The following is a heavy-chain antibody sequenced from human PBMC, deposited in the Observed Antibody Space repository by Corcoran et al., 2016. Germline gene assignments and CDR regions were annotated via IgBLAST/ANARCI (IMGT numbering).Heavy chain of an antibody. J-gene: IGHJ4*02. CDR1: SVSNAW. D-gene: IGHD3-3*01. V-gene: IGHV3-15*07. Sequence: SVSNAWMNWVRPAPRKGLEWVGRIKSKTDGGTTDYAAPVKGRFTISRADSKNTLYLQMNSLKTEDTAVYYCTTAPNTICGVVIIRDYWGQGTLVPVSS. CDR3: TTAPNTICGVVIIRDY. CDR2: IKSKTDGGTT.